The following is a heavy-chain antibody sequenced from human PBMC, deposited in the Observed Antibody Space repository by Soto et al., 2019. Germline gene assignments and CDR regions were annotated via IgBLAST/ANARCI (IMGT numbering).Heavy chain of an antibody. J-gene: IGHJ6*02. CDR3: ARRLYYDSSGFEGGGMDV. D-gene: IGHD3-22*01. CDR2: IYYSGST. Sequence: PSETLSLTCTVAGGSISSYYWSWIRQPPAKGLEWIGSIYYSGSTYYNPSLKSRVTISVDTSKNQFSLKLSSVTAADTAVYYCARRLYYDSSGFEGGGMDVWGQGTTVTVSS. CDR1: GGSISSYY. V-gene: IGHV4-59*08.